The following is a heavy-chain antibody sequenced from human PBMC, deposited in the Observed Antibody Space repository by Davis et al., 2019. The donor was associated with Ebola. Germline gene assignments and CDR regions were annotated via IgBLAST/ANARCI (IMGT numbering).Heavy chain of an antibody. CDR1: GLTFSDSA. CDR2: IRSKKNNHAT. Sequence: PGGSLRLSCAVSGLTFSDSAMHWVRQAPGKGLEWIGRIRSKKNNHATEYAASLIGRFIISRDDSKNMAYLQMSRLKIEDSAVYYCTRLSGWYPDYWGQGTLVIVSS. V-gene: IGHV3-73*01. CDR3: TRLSGWYPDY. J-gene: IGHJ4*02. D-gene: IGHD6-19*01.